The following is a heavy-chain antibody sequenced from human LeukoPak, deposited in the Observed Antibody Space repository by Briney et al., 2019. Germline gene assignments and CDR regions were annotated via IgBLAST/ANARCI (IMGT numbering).Heavy chain of an antibody. CDR3: ARHGLYDSSAYWTFQH. CDR2: ISYDGSNK. D-gene: IGHD3-22*01. Sequence: GGSLRLSCAASGFTFSSYGMHWVRQAPGKGLEWVAVISYDGSNKYYADSVKGRFTISRDTAKNSLYLQMNSLRAEDTAVYYCARHGLYDSSAYWTFQHWGQGTLVTVSS. J-gene: IGHJ1*01. V-gene: IGHV3-30*03. CDR1: GFTFSSYG.